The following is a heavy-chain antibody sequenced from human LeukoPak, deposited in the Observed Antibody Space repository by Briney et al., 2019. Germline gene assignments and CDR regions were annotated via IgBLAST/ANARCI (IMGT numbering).Heavy chain of an antibody. CDR3: ATNCGGDCYGAFDI. J-gene: IGHJ3*02. Sequence: GGSLRLSCAASGFTFSSYSMNWVRQAPGKGLEWVSYISSSSSTIYYADSVKGRFTISRGNAKNSLYLQMNSLRDEDTAVYYCATNCGGDCYGAFDIWGQGTMVTVSS. CDR1: GFTFSSYS. V-gene: IGHV3-48*02. CDR2: ISSSSSTI. D-gene: IGHD2-21*02.